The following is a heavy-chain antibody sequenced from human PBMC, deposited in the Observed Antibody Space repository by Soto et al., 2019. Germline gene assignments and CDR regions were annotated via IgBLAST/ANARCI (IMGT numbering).Heavy chain of an antibody. CDR2: ISDYNGNT. J-gene: IGHJ6*02. CDR3: ARDGYYGSGSYGMDV. Sequence: QVQLVQSGSEVKKPGASVKVFCKTSGYTFNNYGISWVRQAPGQGLEWMGWISDYNGNTNYPQKFQGRVTMTTDTSTKTVYMVLTSLRPDDTAVYYCARDGYYGSGSYGMDVWGRGTTVTVSS. D-gene: IGHD3-10*01. V-gene: IGHV1-18*01. CDR1: GYTFNNYG.